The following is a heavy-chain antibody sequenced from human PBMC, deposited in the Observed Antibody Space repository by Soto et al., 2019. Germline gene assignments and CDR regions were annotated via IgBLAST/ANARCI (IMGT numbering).Heavy chain of an antibody. V-gene: IGHV4-34*01. CDR1: GGSFSGYY. D-gene: IGHD6-13*01. CDR2: INHSGST. CDR3: ARNPGIAAAGNLRYYYGMDV. Sequence: SETLSLTCAVYGGSFSGYYWSWIRQPPGKGLEWIGEINHSGSTNYNPSLKSRVTISVDTSKNQFSLKLRSVTAADTAVYYCARNPGIAAAGNLRYYYGMDVWGQGTTVTVSS. J-gene: IGHJ6*02.